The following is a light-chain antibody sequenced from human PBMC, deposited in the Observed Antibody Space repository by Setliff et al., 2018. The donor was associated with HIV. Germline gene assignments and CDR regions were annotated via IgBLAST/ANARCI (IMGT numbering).Light chain of an antibody. CDR2: EVS. V-gene: IGLV2-14*01. CDR1: SSDVGGHNY. CDR3: SSYTSSTTLVV. Sequence: QSALTQPASVSGSPGQSITISCTGTSSDVGGHNYVSWYQHHPGRAPKLMIYEVSNRPSGVSNRFSGSKSGNTASLTISGLQAEDEADYYCSSYTSSTTLVVFGGGTKVTVL. J-gene: IGLJ2*01.